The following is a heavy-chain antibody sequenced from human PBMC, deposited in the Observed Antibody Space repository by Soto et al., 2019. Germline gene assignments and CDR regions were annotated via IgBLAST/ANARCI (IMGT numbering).Heavy chain of an antibody. CDR1: GFTFSSYS. J-gene: IGHJ6*02. D-gene: IGHD2-2*01. CDR2: ISSSSSYI. Sequence: GVSLRLSCSASGFTFSSYSMNWVRQAPGKGLEWVSSISSSSSYIYYADSVKGRFTISRDNAKNSLYLQMNSLRAEDTAVYYCARDQYKLLGYYYYGMDVWGQGITVTVSS. CDR3: ARDQYKLLGYYYYGMDV. V-gene: IGHV3-21*01.